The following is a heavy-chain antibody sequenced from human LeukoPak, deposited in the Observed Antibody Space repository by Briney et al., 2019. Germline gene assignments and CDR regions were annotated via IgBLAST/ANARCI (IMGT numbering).Heavy chain of an antibody. V-gene: IGHV3-53*01. D-gene: IGHD3-10*01. Sequence: GGSLRLSCAASGFTVSSNYMSWVRQAPGKGLEWVSVIYSGDNTFYADSVKGRFTISRDNSKNTLYLQMNSLRAEDTAVYYCARHGSITMVRGRLRYFYMDVWGKGTTVTISS. J-gene: IGHJ6*03. CDR1: GFTVSSNY. CDR3: ARHGSITMVRGRLRYFYMDV. CDR2: IYSGDNT.